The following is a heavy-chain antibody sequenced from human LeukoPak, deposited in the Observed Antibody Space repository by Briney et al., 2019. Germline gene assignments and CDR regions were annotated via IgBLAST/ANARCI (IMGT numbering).Heavy chain of an antibody. CDR2: TNTDGSTI. Sequence: GGSLRLSCAASGVTFSTYNMSWVRQAPGKGLEWVSYTNTDGSTIYYADSVRGRFTISRDNAKNSLFLHMSGLRAEDTAVYYCARVVPTTPFGGFDYWGQGTLVTVSP. CDR1: GVTFSTYN. D-gene: IGHD3-10*01. CDR3: ARVVPTTPFGGFDY. V-gene: IGHV3-48*01. J-gene: IGHJ4*02.